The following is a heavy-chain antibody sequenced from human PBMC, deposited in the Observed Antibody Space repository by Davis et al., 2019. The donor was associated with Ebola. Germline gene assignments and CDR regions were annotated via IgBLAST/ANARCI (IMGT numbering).Heavy chain of an antibody. V-gene: IGHV3-7*03. J-gene: IGHJ4*02. CDR2: IKQDGSEK. CDR3: ARTPFGEWLFGDYYFDY. Sequence: GGSLRLSCAASGFTFSSYWMSWVRQAPGKGLEWVPNIKQDGSEKYYVDSVKGRFTISRDNAKNSLYLQMNSLRAEDTAVYYCARTPFGEWLFGDYYFDYWGQGTLVTVSS. CDR1: GFTFSSYW. D-gene: IGHD3-3*02.